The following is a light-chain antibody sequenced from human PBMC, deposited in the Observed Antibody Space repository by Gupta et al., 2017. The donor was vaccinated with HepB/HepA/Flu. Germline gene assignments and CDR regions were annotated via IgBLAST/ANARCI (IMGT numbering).Light chain of an antibody. J-gene: IGKJ2*01. CDR3: QQADSSPQT. CDR1: EIIRNY. Sequence: MRMTHSPSSFSASTGDRVTITCRASEIIRNYLAWYQQKPGNAPNLLIFAGSTLHSGVPSRFSGSGSGTDFTLTISLLQSEDFATYYCQQADSSPQTFGQGTKLEIK. V-gene: IGKV1-8*01. CDR2: AGS.